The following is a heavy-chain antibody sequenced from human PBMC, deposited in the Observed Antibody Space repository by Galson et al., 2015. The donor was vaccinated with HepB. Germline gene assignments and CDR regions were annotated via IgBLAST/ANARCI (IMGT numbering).Heavy chain of an antibody. Sequence: TLSLTCTVSGGSISSSSYYWGWIRQPPGKGLEWTGSIYYSGSTYYNPSLKSRVTRSVDTSKNQFSLKLSSVTAADTAVYYCASTKRTYDFWSGSHFDYWGQGTLVTVSS. J-gene: IGHJ4*02. CDR1: GGSISSSSYY. V-gene: IGHV4-39*01. CDR3: ASTKRTYDFWSGSHFDY. CDR2: IYYSGST. D-gene: IGHD3-3*01.